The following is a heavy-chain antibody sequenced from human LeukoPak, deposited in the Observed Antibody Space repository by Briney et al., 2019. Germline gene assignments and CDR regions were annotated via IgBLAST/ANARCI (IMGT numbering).Heavy chain of an antibody. CDR1: GFIFSRYS. Sequence: GGSLRLSCAASGFIFSRYSMNWVRQAPGKGLEWVSSISSSTSYIFYADSMKGRFTISRDNAKNSLYLQMNSLRAEDTAVYYCARVWGVGATLGVFDIWGQGTMVTVSS. D-gene: IGHD1-26*01. J-gene: IGHJ3*02. CDR2: ISSSTSYI. V-gene: IGHV3-21*01. CDR3: ARVWGVGATLGVFDI.